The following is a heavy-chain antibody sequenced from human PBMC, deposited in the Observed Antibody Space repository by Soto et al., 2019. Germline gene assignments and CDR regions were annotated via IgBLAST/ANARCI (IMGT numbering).Heavy chain of an antibody. V-gene: IGHV1-3*01. CDR1: GYTFTNYA. Sequence: QVQLVQSGAEVKKPGASVKVSCKASGYTFTNYAMHWVRQAPGQRLEWMGWINAGNGNTKYSQKFQGRVTITADESTTTVHMELRRLTCEDTAVYYCAQTLGSAVAGPGRFDLWGRGTRVIVSS. CDR3: AQTLGSAVAGPGRFDL. D-gene: IGHD6-19*01. J-gene: IGHJ2*01. CDR2: INAGNGNT.